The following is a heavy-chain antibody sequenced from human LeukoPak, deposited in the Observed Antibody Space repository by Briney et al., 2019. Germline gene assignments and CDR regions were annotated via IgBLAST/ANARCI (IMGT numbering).Heavy chain of an antibody. Sequence: SETLSLTCTVSGGSTSSYYWSWIRQPPGKGLEWIGYIYYSGSTNYNPSLKSRVTISVDTSKNQFSLKLSSVTAADTAVYYCARAPLGSYCSGGSCYFGVAFDIWGQGTMVTVCS. J-gene: IGHJ3*02. CDR3: ARAPLGSYCSGGSCYFGVAFDI. CDR1: GGSTSSYY. D-gene: IGHD2-15*01. V-gene: IGHV4-59*01. CDR2: IYYSGST.